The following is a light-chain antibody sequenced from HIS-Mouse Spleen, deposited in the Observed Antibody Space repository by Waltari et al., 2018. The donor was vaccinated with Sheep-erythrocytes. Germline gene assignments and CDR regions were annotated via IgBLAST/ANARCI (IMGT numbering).Light chain of an antibody. V-gene: IGKV4-1*01. Sequence: DIVMTQSPDSLAVSLGERATINCKSSQSVLYSSNNKTSLAWYQQKPGQPPKLLIYWASTRESGVPDRFSGSGSGTDFTLTISSLQAEDVAVYYCQQYYSTPFTFGPGTKVDIK. CDR3: QQYYSTPFT. CDR2: WAS. J-gene: IGKJ3*01. CDR1: QSVLYSSNNKTS.